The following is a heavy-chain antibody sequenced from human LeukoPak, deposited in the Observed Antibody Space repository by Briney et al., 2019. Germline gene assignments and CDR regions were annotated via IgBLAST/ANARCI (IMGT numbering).Heavy chain of an antibody. CDR1: GFTFSSYA. V-gene: IGHV3-33*08. J-gene: IGHJ6*02. CDR2: IWYDGSNK. CDR3: ARDRRKYSSSSRYYYYGMDV. Sequence: GGSLRLSCAASGFTFSSYAMHWVRQAPGKGLEWVAVIWYDGSNKYYADSVKGRFTISRDNSKNTLYLKMNSLRAEDTAVYYCARDRRKYSSSSRYYYYGMDVWGQGTTVAVSS. D-gene: IGHD6-6*01.